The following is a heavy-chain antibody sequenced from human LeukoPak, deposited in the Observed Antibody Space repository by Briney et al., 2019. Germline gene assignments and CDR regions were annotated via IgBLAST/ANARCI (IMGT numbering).Heavy chain of an antibody. V-gene: IGHV4-61*02. J-gene: IGHJ6*03. Sequence: SEALSLTCTVSGGSLRSNNYYWTWIRQPAGKGLQWIGRVNTSGRTKYNPSLKSRVTISADTSENHFSLNLTSVTAADTAVYHCARGLFGYGPQYYYYLDVWGKGTTVTVSS. D-gene: IGHD3-16*01. CDR1: GGSLRSNNYY. CDR3: ARGLFGYGPQYYYYLDV. CDR2: VNTSGRT.